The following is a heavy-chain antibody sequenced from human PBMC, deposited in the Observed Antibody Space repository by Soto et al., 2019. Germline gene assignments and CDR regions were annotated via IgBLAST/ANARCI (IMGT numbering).Heavy chain of an antibody. D-gene: IGHD4-17*01. J-gene: IGHJ6*03. CDR1: GYTFTSYD. CDR3: ARGNDYGDYGPAYYYYYLDV. Sequence: QVQLVQSGAEVKKPGASVKVSCKASGYTFTSYDINWVRQATGQGLEWMGWMNPNSGNTGYAQKYQGRVTMTRNTSISTAYMELSSLRSEDTAVYYCARGNDYGDYGPAYYYYYLDVWGKGTTVTVSS. CDR2: MNPNSGNT. V-gene: IGHV1-8*01.